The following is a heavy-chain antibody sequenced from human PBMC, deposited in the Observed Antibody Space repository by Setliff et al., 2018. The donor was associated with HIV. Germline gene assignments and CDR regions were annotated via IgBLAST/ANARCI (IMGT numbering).Heavy chain of an antibody. CDR3: GRGGGRVDY. Sequence: SETLSLTCAVYGGSFSGFYWNWIRQPPGKGLEWIGEINHSGSTNYNPSLKSRVTMSVDTSKNQFSLKLSSVTAADTAVYYCGRGGGRVDYWGQGTLVTVSS. CDR1: GGSFSGFY. D-gene: IGHD3-10*01. J-gene: IGHJ4*02. CDR2: INHSGST. V-gene: IGHV4-34*01.